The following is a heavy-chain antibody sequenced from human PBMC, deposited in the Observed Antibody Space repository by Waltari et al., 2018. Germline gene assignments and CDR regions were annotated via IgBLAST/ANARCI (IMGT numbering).Heavy chain of an antibody. V-gene: IGHV4-59*01. J-gene: IGHJ4*02. D-gene: IGHD3-9*01. CDR2: IYYSGST. Sequence: QVQLQESGPGLVKPSETLSLTCTVSGGSISSYYWSWIRQPPGKGLEWIGYIYYSGSTNYNPSLKSRVTILVDTSKNQFSLKLSSVTAADTAVYYCARGVYDILTGYHADYWGQGTLVTVSS. CDR3: ARGVYDILTGYHADY. CDR1: GGSISSYY.